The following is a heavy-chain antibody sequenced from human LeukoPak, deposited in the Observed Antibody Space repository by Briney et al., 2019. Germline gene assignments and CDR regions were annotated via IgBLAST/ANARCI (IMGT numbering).Heavy chain of an antibody. CDR2: ISSSSSYI. V-gene: IGHV3-21*01. CDR3: ARDFGVTKDAFDI. J-gene: IGHJ3*02. CDR1: GFTFSSYS. Sequence: GGSLRLSCAASGFTFSSYSMNWVRQAPGKGLEWVSSISSSSSYIYYADSVKGRFTISRDNAKNSLYLQMNSLRAEDTAVYYCARDFGVTKDAFDIWGQGTMVTVSS. D-gene: IGHD3-10*01.